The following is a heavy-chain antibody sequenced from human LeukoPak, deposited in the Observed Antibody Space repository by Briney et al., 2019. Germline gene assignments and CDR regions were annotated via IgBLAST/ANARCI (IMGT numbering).Heavy chain of an antibody. CDR1: GGSISSYY. V-gene: IGHV4-59*01. CDR2: IYYSGST. CDR3: ARDRITMVRGTAFDI. D-gene: IGHD3-10*01. Sequence: SETLSLTCTVSGGSISSYYWSWIRQPPGKGLEWIGYIYYSGSTNYNPSLKSRVTISVDTSKNQFSLKLSSVTVADTAVYYCARDRITMVRGTAFDIWGQGTMVTVSS. J-gene: IGHJ3*02.